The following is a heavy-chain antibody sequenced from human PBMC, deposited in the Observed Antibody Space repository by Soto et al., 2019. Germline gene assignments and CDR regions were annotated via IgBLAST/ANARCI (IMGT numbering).Heavy chain of an antibody. CDR1: GGSISNHY. CDR3: ARDNTNKEATYHFYYTDV. D-gene: IGHD5-12*01. V-gene: IGHV4-59*11. Sequence: SETLSLTCTVSGGSISNHYWSWIRQPPGKGLEWIGYIYYSGSTNYNPYLKSRVTISVDTSKNQFSLKLSSVTAADTAVYYCARDNTNKEATYHFYYTDVGGKGTTVTVSS. J-gene: IGHJ6*03. CDR2: IYYSGST.